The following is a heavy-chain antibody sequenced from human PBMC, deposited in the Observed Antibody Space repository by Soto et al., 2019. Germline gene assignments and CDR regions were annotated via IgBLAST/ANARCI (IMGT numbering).Heavy chain of an antibody. Sequence: EVHLVESGGGLVQTGGSLRLSCAIFESTVSRDWMNWVRQAPGKGLEWVAHINQDGSEKYYVDSVKGRFTISRDNAKKSLYLQMNSLRPADTAMYYCSGGGGEAFWGQGTLVTVSS. J-gene: IGHJ4*02. CDR1: ESTVSRDW. CDR2: INQDGSEK. D-gene: IGHD3-16*01. CDR3: SGGGGEAF. V-gene: IGHV3-7*04.